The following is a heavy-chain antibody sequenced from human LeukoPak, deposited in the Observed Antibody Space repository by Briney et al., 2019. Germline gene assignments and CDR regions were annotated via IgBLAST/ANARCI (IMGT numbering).Heavy chain of an antibody. Sequence: SETLSLTCTVSGGSISSSSYYWGWIRQPPGKGLEWIGSIYYSGSTYYNPSLKSRVTISVDTSKNQFSLNLSSVTAADTAVYYCARRVVVTAIDYWGQGTLVTVSS. CDR3: ARRVVVTAIDY. CDR2: IYYSGST. D-gene: IGHD2-21*02. V-gene: IGHV4-39*01. J-gene: IGHJ4*02. CDR1: GGSISSSSYY.